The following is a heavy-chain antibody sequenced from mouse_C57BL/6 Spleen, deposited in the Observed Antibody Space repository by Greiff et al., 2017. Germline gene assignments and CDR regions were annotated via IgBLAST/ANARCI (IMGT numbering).Heavy chain of an antibody. D-gene: IGHD1-1*01. CDR3: ARGGIYYSDY. Sequence: EVKLLESGGGLVKPGGSLKLSCAASGFTFSSYAMSWVRQTPEKRLEWVATISDGGSYTYYPDNVKGRFTISRDNAKNNLYLQMSHLKSEDTAMYYCARGGIYYSDYWGQGTTLTVSS. V-gene: IGHV5-4*03. CDR2: ISDGGSYT. CDR1: GFTFSSYA. J-gene: IGHJ2*01.